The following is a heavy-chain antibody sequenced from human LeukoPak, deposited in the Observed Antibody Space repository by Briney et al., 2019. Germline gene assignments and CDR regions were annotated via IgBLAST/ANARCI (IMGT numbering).Heavy chain of an antibody. V-gene: IGHV3-11*04. J-gene: IGHJ5*02. D-gene: IGHD6-25*01. CDR1: GFIFSDFY. Sequence: GGSLRLSCTASGFIFSDFYMSWVRQAPGKGLESVSYISTTGRTIYYADSVKGRFTISRDNAKSSVYLQMSSLRAEDTAVYYCARDLAAGNWFDPWGQGTLVTVSS. CDR2: ISTTGRTI. CDR3: ARDLAAGNWFDP.